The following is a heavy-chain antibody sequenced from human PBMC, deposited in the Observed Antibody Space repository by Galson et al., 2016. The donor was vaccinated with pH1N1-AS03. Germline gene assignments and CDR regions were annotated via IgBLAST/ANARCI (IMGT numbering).Heavy chain of an antibody. CDR3: ARTASWLPDF. CDR2: IYWDDDK. D-gene: IGHD6-13*01. J-gene: IGHJ4*02. Sequence: PALVKPTQTLTLTCTFSGFSLTTSAVGVVWIRQPPGKALEWLALIYWDDDKRYNSSRKSRLTITKDTSKNQVVLTMTNMDPVDTATYYCARTASWLPDFWGQGTLVTVSS. CDR1: GFSLTTSAVG. V-gene: IGHV2-5*02.